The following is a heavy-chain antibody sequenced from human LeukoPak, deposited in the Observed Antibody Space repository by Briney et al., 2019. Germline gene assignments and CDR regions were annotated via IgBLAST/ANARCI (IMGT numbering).Heavy chain of an antibody. Sequence: GGSLGLSCAASGFTFMNYVMNWGRQAPGKGLEWVSSISAGTSTDYADSVKGRFTISRDNSKNTLFLQMDSLRAEDTAVYYCTKGSDCSVSFCGPDYWGQGTLFTVSS. CDR2: ISAGTST. CDR1: GFTFMNYV. CDR3: TKGSDCSVSFCGPDY. V-gene: IGHV3-23*01. J-gene: IGHJ4*02. D-gene: IGHD2-15*01.